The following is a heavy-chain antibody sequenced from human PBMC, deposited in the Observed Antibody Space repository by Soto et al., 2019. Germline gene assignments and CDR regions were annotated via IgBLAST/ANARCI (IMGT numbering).Heavy chain of an antibody. CDR1: GFIVSNAW. V-gene: IGHV3-15*01. Sequence: VQLVESGGGLVEPGGSLRLSCAAAGFIVSNAWMSWVRQAPGKGLELVGRIKKNADGGTTDYAAPVEGSFTISRDDSKNTLFLQMNSLRPEDIAVYYCTTNPVGYRYFDYWGQGTLVTVSS. CDR3: TTNPVGYRYFDY. J-gene: IGHJ4*02. D-gene: IGHD5-18*01. CDR2: IKKNADGGTT.